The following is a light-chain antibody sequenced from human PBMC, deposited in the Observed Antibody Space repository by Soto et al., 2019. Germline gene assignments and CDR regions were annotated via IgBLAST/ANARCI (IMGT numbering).Light chain of an antibody. CDR1: SSNIGSNY. CDR3: ATWDDSLSGRVV. V-gene: IGLV1-47*01. Sequence: QSVLTQPPSASGTPGQTVTISCSGSSSNIGSNYVYWYKQLPGTAPKLLIYRNNQRPSGVPDRFSGSKSGTSASLAISGLRSEDEADYYCATWDDSLSGRVVFGGGTKLTVL. CDR2: RNN. J-gene: IGLJ2*01.